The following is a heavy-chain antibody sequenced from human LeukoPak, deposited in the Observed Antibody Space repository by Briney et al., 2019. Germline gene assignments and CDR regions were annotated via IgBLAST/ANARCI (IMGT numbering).Heavy chain of an antibody. CDR1: GYSIGGGYY. Sequence: PSETLSLTCTVSGYSIGGGYYWGWIRQSPGKGLERFGSIYHSGITYYNPSLKSRVTISVDTSKNQYSLKLSSVTAADTAVYYCARALNYYDSSGYSNYGVFDYWGQGTLVTVSS. J-gene: IGHJ4*02. V-gene: IGHV4-38-2*02. CDR3: ARALNYYDSSGYSNYGVFDY. CDR2: IYHSGIT. D-gene: IGHD3-22*01.